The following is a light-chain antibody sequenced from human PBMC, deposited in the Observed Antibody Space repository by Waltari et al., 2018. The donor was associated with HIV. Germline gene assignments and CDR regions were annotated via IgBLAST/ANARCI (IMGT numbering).Light chain of an antibody. CDR3: QQYNSYSWT. V-gene: IGKV1-5*03. CDR2: KAS. Sequence: DIQMTQSPSTLSASVGYRVTITCRARKSISSGLAWYQQKPGKAPNLLMYKASSFESGVPSRFSGSGSGTEFTLTISSLQPDDFGTYYCQQYNSYSWTFGQGTKVEIK. CDR1: KSISSG. J-gene: IGKJ1*01.